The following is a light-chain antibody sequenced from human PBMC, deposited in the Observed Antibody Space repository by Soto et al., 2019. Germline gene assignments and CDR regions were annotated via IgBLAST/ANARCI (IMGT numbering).Light chain of an antibody. Sequence: EIVLTQSPVTLSLSPGEGATLSCRASQSVSSRWLAWYQQKPGQAPKLLIYGTSTRATGIPDRFSGSGSGTDFTLTISRLEAEDSAVYYCQQYVSSLTFGGGTKVDIK. CDR2: GTS. CDR3: QQYVSSLT. CDR1: QSVSSRW. V-gene: IGKV3-20*01. J-gene: IGKJ4*01.